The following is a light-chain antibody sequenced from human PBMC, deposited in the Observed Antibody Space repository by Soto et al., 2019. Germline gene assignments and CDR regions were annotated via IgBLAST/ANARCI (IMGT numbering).Light chain of an antibody. Sequence: QSVLTQPPSVSGAPGQRVTISCTGSRSNLGAGHDVHWYQQLPGAAPKLLIYGNTNRPSGVPERFSGSKSGTSASLAITGLQTGDEADYYCQSYDRPVGGYVVFGGGTKLTVL. V-gene: IGLV1-40*01. J-gene: IGLJ2*01. CDR2: GNT. CDR1: RSNLGAGHD. CDR3: QSYDRPVGGYVV.